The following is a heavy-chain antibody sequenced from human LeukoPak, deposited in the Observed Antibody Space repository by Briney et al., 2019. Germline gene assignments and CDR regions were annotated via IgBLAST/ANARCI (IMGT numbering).Heavy chain of an antibody. V-gene: IGHV3-48*03. CDR1: GFTFSSYE. CDR3: ARDQKFQALDY. J-gene: IGHJ4*02. Sequence: GGSLRLSCAASGFTFSSYEMNWVRQAPGKGLEWVSYISSSGSTIYYADSVKGRFTISRDNAKNLLYLQMNSLRAEDTAVYYCARDQKFQALDYWGQGTLVTVSS. CDR2: ISSSGSTI.